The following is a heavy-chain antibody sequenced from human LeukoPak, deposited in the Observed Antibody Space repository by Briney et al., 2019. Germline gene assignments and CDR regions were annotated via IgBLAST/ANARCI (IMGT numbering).Heavy chain of an antibody. V-gene: IGHV3-48*04. J-gene: IGHJ4*02. CDR1: GFIFSNYN. Sequence: GGSLRLSCAASGFIFSNYNMNWVRQAPGKGLEWLSYISSSSSIIYYADSVKGRFTISRDNARNSLYLQMNSLRAEDTAVYYCAREGLPRLRGVSTFDYWGQGTLVTVSS. CDR2: ISSSSSII. D-gene: IGHD3-10*01. CDR3: AREGLPRLRGVSTFDY.